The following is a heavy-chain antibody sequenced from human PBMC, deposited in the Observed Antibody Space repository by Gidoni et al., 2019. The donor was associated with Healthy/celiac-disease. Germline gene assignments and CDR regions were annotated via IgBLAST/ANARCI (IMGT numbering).Heavy chain of an antibody. Sequence: EVQLVESGGGLVQPGRSLRPSCPASAFPFDAYAMHWVRQAPGKGLEGVSGISWNSGSIGDADSVKGRFTIARDNAKNYLYLQMNSLRAEDTALYDCAKVAGGATHSYYFDYWGQGTLVTVSS. J-gene: IGHJ4*02. V-gene: IGHV3-9*01. CDR1: AFPFDAYA. CDR2: ISWNSGSI. CDR3: AKVAGGATHSYYFDY. D-gene: IGHD2-15*01.